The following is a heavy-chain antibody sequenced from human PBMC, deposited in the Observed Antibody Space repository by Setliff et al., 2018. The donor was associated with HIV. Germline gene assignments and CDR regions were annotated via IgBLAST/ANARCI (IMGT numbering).Heavy chain of an antibody. V-gene: IGHV4-39*07. CDR1: GGSIRTGAYY. D-gene: IGHD3-16*01. J-gene: IGHJ5*01. Sequence: NPSETLSLTCTVSGGSIRTGAYYWGWIRQPPGKGLEWIGSIYYDGRTFYKPSLKSRLTISVDTSKNQFSLSLNSVTAADPAVYFWARGGAVSADFDSWGQGTLVTVSS. CDR3: ARGGAVSADFDS. CDR2: IYYDGRT.